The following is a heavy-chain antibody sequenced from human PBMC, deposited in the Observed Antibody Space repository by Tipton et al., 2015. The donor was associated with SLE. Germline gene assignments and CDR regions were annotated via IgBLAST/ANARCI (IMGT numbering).Heavy chain of an antibody. D-gene: IGHD3-3*01. CDR1: GYSFTSYW. Sequence: QLVQSGAEVKKPGESLKISCKGSGYSFTSYWIGWVRQPPGKGLEWIGEINHSGSTNYNPSLKSRVTISIDTSKNQFSLKLSSVTAADTSVYYCARGKDYDFWSGYYRRDASDIWGQGTMVTVSS. CDR2: INHSGST. V-gene: IGHV4-34*01. CDR3: ARGKDYDFWSGYYRRDASDI. J-gene: IGHJ3*02.